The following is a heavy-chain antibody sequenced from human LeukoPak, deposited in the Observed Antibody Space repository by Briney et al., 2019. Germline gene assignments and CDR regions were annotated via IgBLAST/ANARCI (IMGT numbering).Heavy chain of an antibody. V-gene: IGHV1-2*02. CDR3: ARTRYCSSTSCYGYFDY. CDR1: GYTFTGYY. J-gene: IGHJ4*02. D-gene: IGHD2-2*01. CDR2: INPNSGGT. Sequence: ASVKVSCKASGYTFTGYYMHWVRQAPGQGLEWMGWINPNSGGTNYAQKFQGRVTMTRDTSISTAYMELSRLRSDDTAVYYCARTRYCSSTSCYGYFDYWAREPWSPSPQ.